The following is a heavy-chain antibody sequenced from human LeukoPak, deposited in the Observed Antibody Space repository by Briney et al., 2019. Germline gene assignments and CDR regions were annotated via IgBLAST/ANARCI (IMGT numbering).Heavy chain of an antibody. CDR1: GGTFSSYA. D-gene: IGHD3-10*01. CDR2: IIPIFGTA. J-gene: IGHJ5*02. V-gene: IGHV1-69*13. CDR3: ARVRVNIRGVTTFDP. Sequence: SVKVSCKASGGTFSSYAISWVRQAPGQGLEWMGGIIPIFGTANYAQKFQGRVTITADESTSTAYMELSSLRSEDTAVYYRARVRVNIRGVTTFDPWGQGTLVTVSS.